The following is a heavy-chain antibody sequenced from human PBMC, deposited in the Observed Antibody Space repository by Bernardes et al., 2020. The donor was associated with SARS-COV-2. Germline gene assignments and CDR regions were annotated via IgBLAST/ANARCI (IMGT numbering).Heavy chain of an antibody. J-gene: IGHJ4*02. D-gene: IGHD2-15*01. CDR2: MSGGDGST. CDR3: VKGGWLDD. Sequence: GSLSLSCAASGFPFSTFDMSWVRPAPGKGLEWVSVMSGGDGSTYYADSVKGRFTISRDNSKSTLYLQMNSLRAEDTALYYCVKGGWLDDWALGSLVTVSP. V-gene: IGHV3-23*01. CDR1: GFPFSTFD.